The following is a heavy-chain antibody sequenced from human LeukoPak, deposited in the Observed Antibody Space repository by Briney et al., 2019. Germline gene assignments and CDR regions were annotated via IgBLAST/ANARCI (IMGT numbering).Heavy chain of an antibody. CDR1: GFTFSSYS. CDR2: ISSSSTI. CDR3: ARTGNDYDFWSGYKGSSDAFDI. V-gene: IGHV3-48*01. J-gene: IGHJ3*02. Sequence: GSLGLSCAASGFTFSSYSMNWVRQAPGKGLEWVSYISSSSTIYYADSVKGRFTISRDNAKNSLYLQMNSLRAEDTAVYYCARTGNDYDFWSGYKGSSDAFDIWGQGTMVTVSS. D-gene: IGHD3-3*01.